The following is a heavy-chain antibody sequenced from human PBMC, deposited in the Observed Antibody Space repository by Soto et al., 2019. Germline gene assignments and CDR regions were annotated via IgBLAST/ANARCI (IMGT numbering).Heavy chain of an antibody. D-gene: IGHD1-26*01. V-gene: IGHV4-34*01. CDR1: GGSFSGYY. CDR3: ARVRGGGPFDD. Sequence: NPSETLSLTCAVYGGSFSGYYWSWIRQPPGKGLEWIGEINHSGSTNYNPSLKSRVTISVDTSKNQFSLKLSSVTAADTAVYYCARVRGGGPFDDWGQGTLVTVSS. J-gene: IGHJ4*02. CDR2: INHSGST.